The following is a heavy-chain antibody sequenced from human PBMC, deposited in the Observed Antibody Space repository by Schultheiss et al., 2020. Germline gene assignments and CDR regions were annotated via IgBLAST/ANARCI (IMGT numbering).Heavy chain of an antibody. CDR1: GFTFSSYA. J-gene: IGHJ6*02. D-gene: IGHD6-19*01. CDR2: ISYDGSNK. CDR3: AKDPSSGWYYYYGMDV. V-gene: IGHV3-30-3*01. Sequence: GGSLRLSCAASGFTFSSYAMHWVRQAPGKGLEWVAVISYDGSNKYYADSVKGRFTISRDNSKNTLYLQMNSLRAEDTAVYYCAKDPSSGWYYYYGMDVWGQGTTVTVSS.